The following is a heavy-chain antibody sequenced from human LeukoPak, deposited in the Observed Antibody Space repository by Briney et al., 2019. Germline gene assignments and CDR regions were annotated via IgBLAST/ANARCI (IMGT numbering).Heavy chain of an antibody. CDR2: ISGSGGST. V-gene: IGHV3-23*01. Sequence: GGSLRLSCAASGFTLSIYAMSWVRQAPGKGLEWVSLISGSGGSTDYADSVKGRFTISRDNSKNTLYLQMNSLRAEDTAVYYCARPGIGYYFDYWGQGTLVTVSS. J-gene: IGHJ4*02. CDR3: ARPGIGYYFDY. CDR1: GFTLSIYA. D-gene: IGHD3-3*01.